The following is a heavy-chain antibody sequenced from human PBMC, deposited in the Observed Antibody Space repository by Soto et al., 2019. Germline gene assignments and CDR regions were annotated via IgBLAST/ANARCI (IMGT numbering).Heavy chain of an antibody. V-gene: IGHV3-74*01. CDR3: ARGDIVVVPAALDY. D-gene: IGHD2-2*01. J-gene: IGHJ4*02. Sequence: GGSLRLSCAASGFTFSSYWMHWVRQAPGKGLVWVSRINSDGSSTSYADSVKGRFTISRDNAKNTLYLQMNSLRAEDTAVYYCARGDIVVVPAALDYWGQGTLVTVSS. CDR1: GFTFSSYW. CDR2: INSDGSST.